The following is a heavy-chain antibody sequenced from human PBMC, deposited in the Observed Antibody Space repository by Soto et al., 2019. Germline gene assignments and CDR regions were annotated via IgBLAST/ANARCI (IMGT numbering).Heavy chain of an antibody. D-gene: IGHD3-3*01. V-gene: IGHV4-34*01. Sequence: SETLSLTCGVYGGSFSAYSWTWLRQSPGNGLEWIGEITHGGSTDYNPALKSRLVMSVDTSKNQFSLRVTSVTAADAAVYFCARARFDSWSHIYYGLDVWGQGTTVTVSS. CDR3: ARARFDSWSHIYYGLDV. J-gene: IGHJ6*02. CDR2: ITHGGST. CDR1: GGSFSAYS.